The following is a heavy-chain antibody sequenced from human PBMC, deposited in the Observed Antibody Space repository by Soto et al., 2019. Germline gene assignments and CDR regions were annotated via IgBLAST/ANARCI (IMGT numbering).Heavy chain of an antibody. D-gene: IGHD5-18*01. Sequence: QVQLVQSGAEVKKPGASVKVSCKASGYTFTSYGISWVRQAPGQGLEWMGWISAYNGNTNHAQKLQGRVTMTTDTXXSPAYMELRSLRSDDTAVYYCASLALAGYSYGFDYWGQGTLVTVSS. CDR2: ISAYNGNT. V-gene: IGHV1-18*01. J-gene: IGHJ4*02. CDR3: ASLALAGYSYGFDY. CDR1: GYTFTSYG.